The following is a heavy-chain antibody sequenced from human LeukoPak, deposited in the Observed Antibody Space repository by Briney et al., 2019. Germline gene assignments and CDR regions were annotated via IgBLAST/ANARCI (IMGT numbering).Heavy chain of an antibody. D-gene: IGHD1-1*01. CDR2: IGSDNKP. CDR1: GFTFSAYA. Sequence: GWSLRLSCEASGFTFSAYAMTWVRPAPGKGVEWVSSIGSDNKPHYSESVKGRFAISRDNAKNSLYLQMNSLSDEDTAVYYCARMLERYFDYWGQGTLVTVSS. CDR3: ARMLERYFDY. V-gene: IGHV3-69-1*01. J-gene: IGHJ4*02.